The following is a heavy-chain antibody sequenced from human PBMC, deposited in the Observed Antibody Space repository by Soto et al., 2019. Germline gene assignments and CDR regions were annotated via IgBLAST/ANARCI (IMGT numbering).Heavy chain of an antibody. CDR3: ARRTVNIRTFYSGLKTHCFDY. V-gene: IGHV4-39*01. D-gene: IGHD6-19*01. CDR2: IYYSGST. Sequence: QLQLHESGPGLVKPSETLSLTCAVSGDSMSSSDYYWGWIRQPPGKGLERLGSIYYSGSTYYNPSLQSRVAISVGTSKNQFSLKLKSVTAADTAIYYCARRTVNIRTFYSGLKTHCFDYWGQGAPVTVSS. CDR1: GDSMSSSDYY. J-gene: IGHJ4*02.